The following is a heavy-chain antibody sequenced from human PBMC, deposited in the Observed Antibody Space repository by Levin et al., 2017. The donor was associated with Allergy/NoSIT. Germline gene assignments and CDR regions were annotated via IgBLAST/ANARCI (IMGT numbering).Heavy chain of an antibody. D-gene: IGHD3-9*01. CDR3: ARTPSNYDILTGYSWYFDL. CDR1: GGSISSGDYY. CDR2: IYYSGST. J-gene: IGHJ2*01. V-gene: IGHV4-30-4*01. Sequence: SQTLSLTCTVSGGSISSGDYYWSWIRQPPGKGLEWIGYIYYSGSTYYNPSLKSRVTISVDTSKNQFSLKLSSVTAADTAVYYCARTPSNYDILTGYSWYFDLWGRGTLVTVSS.